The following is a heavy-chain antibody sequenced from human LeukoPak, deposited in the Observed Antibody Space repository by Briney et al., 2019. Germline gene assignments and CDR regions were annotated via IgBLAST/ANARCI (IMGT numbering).Heavy chain of an antibody. CDR3: AGDHPYAFDT. Sequence: PGGSLRLSCAASGFTFSDYSMNWVRQAPGKGLEWISYVGISSGNTKYADSVKGRFTISGDSAKNSVFLQMKNLRIEDTAVYYCAGDHPYAFDTWGQGTLVPVLS. CDR2: VGISSGNT. V-gene: IGHV3-48*04. J-gene: IGHJ4*02. D-gene: IGHD4-17*01. CDR1: GFTFSDYS.